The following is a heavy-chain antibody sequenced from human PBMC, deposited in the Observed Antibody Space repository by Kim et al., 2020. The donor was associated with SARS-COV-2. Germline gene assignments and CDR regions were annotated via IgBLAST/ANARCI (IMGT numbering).Heavy chain of an antibody. CDR1: GFTFSSYA. D-gene: IGHD3-22*01. V-gene: IGHV3-64*01. CDR2: ISSNGGST. J-gene: IGHJ4*02. Sequence: GGSLRLSCAASGFTFSSYAMHWVRQAPGKGLEYVSAISSNGGSTYYANSVKGRFTISRDNSKNTLYLQMGSLRAEDMAVYYCARGYYYDSSGYYPIWGQGTLVTVSS. CDR3: ARGYYYDSSGYYPI.